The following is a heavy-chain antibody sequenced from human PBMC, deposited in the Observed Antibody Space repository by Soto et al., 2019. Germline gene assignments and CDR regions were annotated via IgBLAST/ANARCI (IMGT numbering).Heavy chain of an antibody. CDR3: ARDLGGWPDY. CDR2: INADNGNT. CDR1: GYPFTSYG. J-gene: IGHJ4*02. Sequence: ASVKVSCKTSGYPFTSYGIIWVRQAPGQGLEWMGWINADNGNTKYSQKFQGRVTITRDTSASTAYMELSSLRSEDTAVYYCARDLGGWPDYWGQGTLVTSPQ. V-gene: IGHV1-18*01. D-gene: IGHD2-15*01.